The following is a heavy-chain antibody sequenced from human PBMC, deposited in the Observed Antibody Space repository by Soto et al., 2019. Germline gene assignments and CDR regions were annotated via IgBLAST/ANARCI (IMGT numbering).Heavy chain of an antibody. CDR1: GGSISSSSYY. D-gene: IGHD2-21*01. V-gene: IGHV4-39*02. J-gene: IGHJ4*02. Sequence: SETLSLTCTVSGGSISSSSYYWGWIRQPPGKGLEWIGSIYYSGSTYYNPSLKSRVTISVDTSKNQFSLRLTSVTAADTAIYYCARDISASDGDYWGQGTLVTVSS. CDR2: IYYSGST. CDR3: ARDISASDGDY.